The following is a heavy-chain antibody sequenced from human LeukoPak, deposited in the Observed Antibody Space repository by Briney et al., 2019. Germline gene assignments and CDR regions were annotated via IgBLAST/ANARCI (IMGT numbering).Heavy chain of an antibody. V-gene: IGHV1-46*01. CDR1: GYTFTSYY. J-gene: IGHJ5*02. CDR2: INPSGGST. Sequence: ASVKVSCTASGYTFTSYYMHWVRQPPGQGLEWMGIINPSGGSTSYSQKFQGRVTMTRDTSKSTVYIELGGLRSEATAVYYCAREGCSSTSCYAEGLNNWFDPWGQGTLVTVSS. CDR3: AREGCSSTSCYAEGLNNWFDP. D-gene: IGHD2-2*01.